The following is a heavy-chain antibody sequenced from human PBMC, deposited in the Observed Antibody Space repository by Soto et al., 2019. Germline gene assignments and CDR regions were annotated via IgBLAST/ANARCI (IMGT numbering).Heavy chain of an antibody. CDR2: INPNSGGT. D-gene: IGHD7-27*01. J-gene: IGHJ6*02. CDR1: GYTFTGYY. Sequence: ASVKVSCKASGYTFTGYYMHWVRQAPGQGLEWMGWINPNSGGTNYAQKFQGWVTMTRDTSISTAYMELSRLRSDDTAVYYCARSRVRKLGRGLLVDYYYYGMDVWGQGTTVTVSS. V-gene: IGHV1-2*04. CDR3: ARSRVRKLGRGLLVDYYYYGMDV.